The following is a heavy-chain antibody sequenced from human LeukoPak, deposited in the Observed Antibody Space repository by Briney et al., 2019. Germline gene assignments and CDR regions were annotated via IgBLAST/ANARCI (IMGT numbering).Heavy chain of an antibody. V-gene: IGHV1-3*01. CDR3: ARDRIPFDY. CDR1: GGTFSSYA. CDR2: INAGNGNT. J-gene: IGHJ4*02. D-gene: IGHD2/OR15-2a*01. Sequence: ASVKVSCKASGGTFSSYAISWVRQAPGQGLEWMGWINAGNGNTKYSQKFQGRVTITRDTSASTAYMELRSLRSDDTAVYYCARDRIPFDYWGQGTLVTVSS.